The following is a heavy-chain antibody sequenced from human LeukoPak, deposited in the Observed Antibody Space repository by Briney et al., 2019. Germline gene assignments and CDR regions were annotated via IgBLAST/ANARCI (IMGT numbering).Heavy chain of an antibody. CDR3: AREELIVVVTLVDAFDI. D-gene: IGHD2-21*02. V-gene: IGHV3-30-3*01. CDR1: GFTFSSYA. Sequence: GSLRLSCAASGFTFSSYAMHWVRQAPGKGLEWVAVMSYDGSNKYYADSVKGRFTISRDNSKNTLYLQMNSLRAEDTAVYYCAREELIVVVTLVDAFDIWGQGTMVTVSS. J-gene: IGHJ3*02. CDR2: MSYDGSNK.